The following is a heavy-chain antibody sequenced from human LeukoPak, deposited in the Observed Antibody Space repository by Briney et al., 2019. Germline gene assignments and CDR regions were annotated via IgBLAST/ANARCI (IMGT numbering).Heavy chain of an antibody. CDR3: AKPIAVAGDTYYFDY. Sequence: TRGSLRLSCAASGFTFSSYAMSWVRQAPGKGLEWVSAISGSGGSTYYADSVKGRFTISRDNSKNTLYLQMNSLRAEDTAVYYCAKPIAVAGDTYYFDYWGQGTLVTVSS. CDR1: GFTFSSYA. D-gene: IGHD6-19*01. CDR2: ISGSGGST. J-gene: IGHJ4*02. V-gene: IGHV3-23*01.